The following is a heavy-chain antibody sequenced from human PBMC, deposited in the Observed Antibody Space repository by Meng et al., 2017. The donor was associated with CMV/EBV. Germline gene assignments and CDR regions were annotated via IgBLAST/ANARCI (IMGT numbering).Heavy chain of an antibody. V-gene: IGHV4-59*01. CDR2: IYYSGRT. CDR3: ARFVCGGDCYLYYYYYYGMDV. Sequence: SETLSLTCTVYGGSISSYYWSWIRQPPGKGLEWNGYIYYSGRTNYNPSLKSRVTISVDTSKNQFSLKLSSVTAADTAVYYCARFVCGGDCYLYYYYYYGMDVWGQGTTVPVSS. J-gene: IGHJ6*02. CDR1: GGSISSYY. D-gene: IGHD2-21*01.